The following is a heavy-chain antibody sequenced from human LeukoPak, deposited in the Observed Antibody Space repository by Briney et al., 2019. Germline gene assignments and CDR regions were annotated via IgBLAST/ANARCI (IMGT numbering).Heavy chain of an antibody. V-gene: IGHV3-21*01. CDR2: ISSSRYI. D-gene: IGHD6-13*01. Sequence: GGSLRLSCAASGFTFSSYSMNWVRQAPGKGLEWGSSISSSRYIYYADSVKGRFTISRDNAKNSLYLQMNSLRAEDTAVYYCARARAKQQLVPNWFDPWGQGTLVTVSS. CDR3: ARARAKQQLVPNWFDP. J-gene: IGHJ5*02. CDR1: GFTFSSYS.